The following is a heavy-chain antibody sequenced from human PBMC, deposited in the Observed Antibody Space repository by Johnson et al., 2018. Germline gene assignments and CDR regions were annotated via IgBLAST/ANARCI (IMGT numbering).Heavy chain of an antibody. CDR1: GGSISSNY. Sequence: QEQLQESGPGLVKPSEPLSLTCIVSGGSISSNYWSWIRQPPGEGLEWIGYIYDSVATNYNPSLKSPVTISGDTSKNQFSLKLSSVTVADTAVYYCAKSHSSSATYYYYGMDVWGQGTTVTVSS. V-gene: IGHV4-59*01. J-gene: IGHJ6*02. CDR3: AKSHSSSATYYYYGMDV. D-gene: IGHD6-6*01. CDR2: IYDSVAT.